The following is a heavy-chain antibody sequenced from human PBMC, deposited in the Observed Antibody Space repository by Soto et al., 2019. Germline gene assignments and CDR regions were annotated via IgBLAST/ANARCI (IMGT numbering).Heavy chain of an antibody. D-gene: IGHD3-22*01. Sequence: GGSLRLSCAASGFTFSSYGMHWVRQAPGKGLEWVAVIWYDGSNKYYADSVKGRFTISRDNSKNTLYLQMNSLRAEDTAVYYCARDSYYYDSSGSPLFDYWGQGTLVTVSS. CDR3: ARDSYYYDSSGSPLFDY. J-gene: IGHJ4*02. CDR1: GFTFSSYG. CDR2: IWYDGSNK. V-gene: IGHV3-33*01.